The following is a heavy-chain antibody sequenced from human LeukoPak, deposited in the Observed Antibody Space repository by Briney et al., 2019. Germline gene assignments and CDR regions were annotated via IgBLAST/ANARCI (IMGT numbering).Heavy chain of an antibody. V-gene: IGHV3-21*01. CDR3: ARGQVAAAGIFDY. Sequence: GGSLRLSCAASGFTFGGYSMNCVRQPPGKGLEWVSSISGSGSNKYYAASVKGRFTISRDNAKNSLYLQMNSLRAEDTAVYYCARGQVAAAGIFDYWGQGTLVTVSS. D-gene: IGHD6-13*01. J-gene: IGHJ4*02. CDR2: ISGSGSNK. CDR1: GFTFGGYS.